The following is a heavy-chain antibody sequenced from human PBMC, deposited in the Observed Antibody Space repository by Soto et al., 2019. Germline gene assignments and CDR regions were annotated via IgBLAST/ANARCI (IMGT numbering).Heavy chain of an antibody. J-gene: IGHJ4*02. CDR2: ISSSSSYI. CDR1: GFTFSSYS. V-gene: IGHV3-21*01. D-gene: IGHD4-17*01. CDR3: ARAPESVYGDSLLGFDY. Sequence: PGGSLRLSCAASGFTFSSYSMNWVRQAPGKGLEWVSSISSSSSYIYYADSVKGRFTISRDNAKNSLYLQMNSLRAEDTAVYYCARAPESVYGDSLLGFDYWGQGTLVTSPQ.